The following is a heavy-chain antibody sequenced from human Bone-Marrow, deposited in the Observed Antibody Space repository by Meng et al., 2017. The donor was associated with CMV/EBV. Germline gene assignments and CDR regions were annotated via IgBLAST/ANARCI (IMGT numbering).Heavy chain of an antibody. D-gene: IGHD2-2*01. J-gene: IGHJ6*02. Sequence: GESLKISCAASGFTFSSYAMHWVRQAPGKGLEYVSAISSNGGSTYYADSVKGRFTISRDNSKNTLYLQMGSLRAEDMAVYYCSRGEYQLLPYYYYYGMEVWGQGPTVPGYS. V-gene: IGHV3-64*02. CDR2: ISSNGGST. CDR3: SRGEYQLLPYYYYYGMEV. CDR1: GFTFSSYA.